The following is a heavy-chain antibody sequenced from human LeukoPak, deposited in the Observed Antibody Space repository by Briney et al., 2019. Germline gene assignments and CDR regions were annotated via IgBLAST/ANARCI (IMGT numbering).Heavy chain of an antibody. J-gene: IGHJ6*03. Sequence: SETLSLTCTVSGGSISIYCWNWIRQPAGKGLEWIGRIFTSGITNYNPPLKSRVTMSVDTSKNQFSLNLSSVTAADTAVYYCARESSGTYYNPLGYMDVWGKGTTVTVSS. CDR1: GGSISIYC. D-gene: IGHD3-10*01. CDR3: ARESSGTYYNPLGYMDV. CDR2: IFTSGIT. V-gene: IGHV4-4*07.